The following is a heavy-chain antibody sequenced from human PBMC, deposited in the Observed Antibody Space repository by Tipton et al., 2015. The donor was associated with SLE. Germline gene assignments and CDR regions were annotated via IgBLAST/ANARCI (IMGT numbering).Heavy chain of an antibody. J-gene: IGHJ4*02. CDR3: ASGTTTSGNY. D-gene: IGHD1/OR15-1a*01. V-gene: IGHV3-66*01. CDR1: GFTVTDNY. CDR2: IFSGGNT. Sequence: SLRLSCTASGFTVTDNYMTWVRQAPGKGLEWVSVIFSGGNTYYADSVKGRFTLSRDRSKNMLYLQMDSLRVEDTATYYCASGTTTSGNYWGQGTVVTVSS.